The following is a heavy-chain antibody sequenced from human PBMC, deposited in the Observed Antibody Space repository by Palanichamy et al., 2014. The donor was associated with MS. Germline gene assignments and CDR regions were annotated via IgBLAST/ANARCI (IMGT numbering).Heavy chain of an antibody. CDR3: ARDGYSSSFDY. Sequence: QIQLVQSGAEVKKPGASVKVSCKALGYTFINYGISWVRQAPGQGLEWMGWLSVYNGHTNYVQKLQGRVTMTSDTSTTTAYMELRSLRSDDTAVYYCARDGYSSSFDYWGQGTLVTVSS. J-gene: IGHJ4*02. CDR1: GYTFINYG. V-gene: IGHV1-18*01. CDR2: LSVYNGHT. D-gene: IGHD2-2*02.